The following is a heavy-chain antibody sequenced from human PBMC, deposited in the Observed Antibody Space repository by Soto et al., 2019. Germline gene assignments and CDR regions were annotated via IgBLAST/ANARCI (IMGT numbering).Heavy chain of an antibody. CDR1: GGSFSGYY. V-gene: IGHV4-34*01. D-gene: IGHD2-21*02. CDR2: INHSGTI. CDR3: ARADSTLVTSYRLDV. J-gene: IGHJ6*02. Sequence: KPSETLSLTCAVYGGSFSGYYWTWIRQPPGKGLEWIGEINHSGTINFNPSLKSRLTISLDTSKKHFSLKLSSVTDADTAAYYCARADSTLVTSYRLDVWGQGTKVTVYS.